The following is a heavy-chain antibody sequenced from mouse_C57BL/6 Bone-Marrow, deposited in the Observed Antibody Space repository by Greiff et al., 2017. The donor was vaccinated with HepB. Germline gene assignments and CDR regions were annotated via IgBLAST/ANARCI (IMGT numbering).Heavy chain of an antibody. CDR1: GYTFTDYY. Sequence: EVQLQQSGPELVKPGASVKISCKASGYTFTDYYMNWVKQSHGKSLEWIGDINPNNGGTSYNQKFKGKATLTVDKSSSTAYMELRSLTSEDSAVYYCARGYRAKGGYAMDYWGQGTSVTVSS. D-gene: IGHD2-14*01. CDR2: INPNNGGT. CDR3: ARGYRAKGGYAMDY. V-gene: IGHV1-26*01. J-gene: IGHJ4*01.